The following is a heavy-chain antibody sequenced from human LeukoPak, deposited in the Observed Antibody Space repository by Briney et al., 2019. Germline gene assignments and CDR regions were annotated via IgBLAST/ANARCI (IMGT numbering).Heavy chain of an antibody. CDR1: GGSIRSSYYY. Sequence: SETLSLTCTVSGGSIRSSYYYWGWIRQPPGKGLEWIGSIYDSGSTYYNPSLKSRVTISVDTSKNQFSLKLNSVTAADTAVYYCAREGIVGAPYYYYGMDVWGQGTTVTVSS. V-gene: IGHV4-39*02. D-gene: IGHD1-26*01. CDR3: AREGIVGAPYYYYGMDV. J-gene: IGHJ6*02. CDR2: IYDSGST.